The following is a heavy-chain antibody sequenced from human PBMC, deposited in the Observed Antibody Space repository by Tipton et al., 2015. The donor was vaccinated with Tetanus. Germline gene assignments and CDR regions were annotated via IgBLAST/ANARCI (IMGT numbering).Heavy chain of an antibody. Sequence: GSLRLSCVASGFTFSHFAVSWVRRAPGRGLEWVSGISVRGSHTYYADPVKGWFSISRDNSKNTVYLQMNSLRDEDTAVYYCAKDPASRGWFDPWGQGTLVSVSS. CDR1: GFTFSHFA. CDR2: ISVRGSHT. V-gene: IGHV3-23*01. CDR3: AKDPASRGWFDP. J-gene: IGHJ5*02.